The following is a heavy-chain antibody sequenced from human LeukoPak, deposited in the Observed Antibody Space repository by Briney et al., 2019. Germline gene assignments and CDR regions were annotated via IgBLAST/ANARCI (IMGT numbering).Heavy chain of an antibody. D-gene: IGHD3-10*01. Sequence: GGSLRLSCAASGFSLSRYWMSWVRQAPGEGLEWVANIKQDESEKDYVDSVKGRFTISRDNSKNTLYLQMNSLRAEDTAVYYCAKDMVRGVRNNWFDPWGQGTLVTVSS. J-gene: IGHJ5*02. CDR1: GFSLSRYW. V-gene: IGHV3-7*03. CDR3: AKDMVRGVRNNWFDP. CDR2: IKQDESEK.